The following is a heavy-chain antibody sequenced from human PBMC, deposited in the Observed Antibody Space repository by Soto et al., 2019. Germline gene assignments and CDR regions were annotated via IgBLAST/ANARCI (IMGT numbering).Heavy chain of an antibody. D-gene: IGHD2-2*01. Sequence: QVQLVQSGAEVKKPGSSVKVSCKASGGTFSSYTISWVRQAPGQGLEWMGRIIPILGIANYAQKFQGRVTITADKTTSTAYMELSSLRSEDTAVYYCARGPDQAPFDYWGQGTLVTVSS. CDR2: IIPILGIA. CDR3: ARGPDQAPFDY. CDR1: GGTFSSYT. V-gene: IGHV1-69*02. J-gene: IGHJ4*02.